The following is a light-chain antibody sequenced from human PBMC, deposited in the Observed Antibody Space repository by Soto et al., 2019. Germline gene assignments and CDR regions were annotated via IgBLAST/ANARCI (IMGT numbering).Light chain of an antibody. Sequence: EIVMTQSPAALSASPGETVTLSCRASQSFRSNLACYQQKPCQAPRLLIYDAYTMATGIPARFSGSGSGTEFTLTIWSLQSADFAIYYCHQYKHWPPYTFGQGTKRAMK. CDR2: DAY. CDR1: QSFRSN. CDR3: HQYKHWPPYT. J-gene: IGKJ2*01. V-gene: IGKV3-15*01.